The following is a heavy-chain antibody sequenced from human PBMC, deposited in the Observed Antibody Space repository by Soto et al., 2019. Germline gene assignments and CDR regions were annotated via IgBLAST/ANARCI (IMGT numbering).Heavy chain of an antibody. J-gene: IGHJ4*02. CDR2: INPNNGGT. Sequence: ASVNVSCKASGGTFSSYAISWVRHTPGQGLEWMGWINPNNGGTNYVQKFQGRVTMTRDTSISTAYMELRRLTSDDTAVYYCARDLPIVGTTTWDYWGQGTLVTVSS. CDR1: GGTFSSYA. D-gene: IGHD1-26*01. V-gene: IGHV1-2*02. CDR3: ARDLPIVGTTTWDY.